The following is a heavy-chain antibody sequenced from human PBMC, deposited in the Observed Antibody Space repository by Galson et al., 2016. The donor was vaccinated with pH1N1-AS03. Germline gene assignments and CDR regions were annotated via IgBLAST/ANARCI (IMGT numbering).Heavy chain of an antibody. D-gene: IGHD3-22*01. V-gene: IGHV3-23*01. J-gene: IGHJ4*02. Sequence: SLRLSCAASGFTFINFAMSWVPKPPGRGHRWSRLFVFIGVRPTNPTPLRAGFPIPRENSKATGFLQINTLRADDTAVYSCVRHNGDRDRYYFDTSGHLDSWGQGALVTVSS. CDR1: GFTFINFA. CDR2: FVFIGVRP. CDR3: VRHNGDRDRYYFDTSGHLDS.